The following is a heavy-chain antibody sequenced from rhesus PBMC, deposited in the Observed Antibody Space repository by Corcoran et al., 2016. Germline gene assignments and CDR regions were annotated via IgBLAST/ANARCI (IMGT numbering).Heavy chain of an antibody. V-gene: IGHV4-93*02. D-gene: IGHD2-27*01. CDR3: ARHSTATFDY. CDR2: IYGGAGDT. CDR1: GGSISSMNW. Sequence: QVQLQESGPGLVKPSETLSLTCAVSGGSISSMNWWSWIRQSPGKGLAWIVYIYGGAGDTTYNPSLKSRVTISTDTSKNQFSLKLSSVTAADAALYYCARHSTATFDYWGQGVLVTVSS. J-gene: IGHJ4*01.